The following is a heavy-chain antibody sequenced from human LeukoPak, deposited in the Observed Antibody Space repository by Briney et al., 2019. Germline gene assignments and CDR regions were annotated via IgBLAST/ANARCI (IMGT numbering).Heavy chain of an antibody. V-gene: IGHV4-34*01. Sequence: PSETLSLTCAVYGGSLSGYYWSWIRQPPGKGLEWIGEINHSGSTNYNPSLKSRVTMSVDTSKDQFSLKLSSVTAADTAVYYCARVEHCSSTSCYRLPLYGMDVWGQGTTVTVSS. CDR2: INHSGST. J-gene: IGHJ6*02. D-gene: IGHD2-2*01. CDR1: GGSLSGYY. CDR3: ARVEHCSSTSCYRLPLYGMDV.